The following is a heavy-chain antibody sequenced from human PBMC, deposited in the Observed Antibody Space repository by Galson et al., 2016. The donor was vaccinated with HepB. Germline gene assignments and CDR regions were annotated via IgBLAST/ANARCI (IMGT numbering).Heavy chain of an antibody. Sequence: ETLSLTCTVSGGSISRYYWSWIRQSPGEGLEWIGYIHYTGSTTYRSSLKGRVTISADTSKNLISLKLNSVTAADTAVYYCARDASGSYYNDGWFDPWGQGTQVIVSS. CDR2: IHYTGST. J-gene: IGHJ5*02. CDR1: GGSISRYY. CDR3: ARDASGSYYNDGWFDP. D-gene: IGHD3-10*01. V-gene: IGHV4-59*01.